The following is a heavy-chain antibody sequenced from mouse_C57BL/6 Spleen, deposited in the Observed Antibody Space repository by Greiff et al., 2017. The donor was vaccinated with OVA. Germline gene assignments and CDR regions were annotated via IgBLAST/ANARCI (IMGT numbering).Heavy chain of an antibody. CDR3: ARYGYDDGFDY. V-gene: IGHV1-76*01. CDR1: GYTFTDYY. J-gene: IGHJ2*01. CDR2: IYPGSGNT. D-gene: IGHD2-2*01. Sequence: QVQLQQSGAELVRPGASVKLSCKASGYTFTDYYINWVKQRPGQGLEWIARIYPGSGNTYYNEKFKGKATLTAEKSSSTAYMQLSSLTSEDSAVYFCARYGYDDGFDYWGQGTTLTVSS.